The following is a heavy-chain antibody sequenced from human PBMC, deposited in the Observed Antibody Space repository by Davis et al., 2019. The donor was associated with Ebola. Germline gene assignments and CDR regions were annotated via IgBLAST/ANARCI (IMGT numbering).Heavy chain of an antibody. Sequence: ASVKVSCKASGYTFTGYYMHWVRQAPGLGLEWMGWISTNNGNTKYAQRFQGRVTMTTDTSTSTAYMELRSLGSDDTAVYYCARISGTYYGGGHWGQGTLVTVSS. CDR2: ISTNNGNT. CDR3: ARISGTYYGGGH. CDR1: GYTFTGYY. V-gene: IGHV1-18*04. D-gene: IGHD1-26*01. J-gene: IGHJ4*02.